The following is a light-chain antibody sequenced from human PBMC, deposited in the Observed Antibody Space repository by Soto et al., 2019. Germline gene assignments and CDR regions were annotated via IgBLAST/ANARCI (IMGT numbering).Light chain of an antibody. V-gene: IGLV1-44*01. J-gene: IGLJ1*01. Sequence: QSVLTQPPSASGTPGQRVTNSCSGSSSNIGSNTVNWYQQLPGTAPKLLIYSNNQRPSGVPDRFSGSKSGTSASLAISGLQSEDEADYYCAAWDDSLNAYVFGTGTKVTVL. CDR2: SNN. CDR1: SSNIGSNT. CDR3: AAWDDSLNAYV.